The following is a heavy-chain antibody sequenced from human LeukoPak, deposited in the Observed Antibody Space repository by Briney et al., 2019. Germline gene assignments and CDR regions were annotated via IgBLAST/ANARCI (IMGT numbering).Heavy chain of an antibody. D-gene: IGHD1-26*01. J-gene: IGHJ4*02. V-gene: IGHV1-18*01. CDR1: GYTFTSYG. CDR2: ISAYNGNT. Sequence: GASVKVSCKASGYTFTSYGISWVRQAPGQGLEWMGWISAYNGNTNYAQKLQGRATMTTDTSTSTAYMELRSLRSGDTAVYYCARGLSGWELPRTLYYFDYWGQGTLVTVSS. CDR3: ARGLSGWELPRTLYYFDY.